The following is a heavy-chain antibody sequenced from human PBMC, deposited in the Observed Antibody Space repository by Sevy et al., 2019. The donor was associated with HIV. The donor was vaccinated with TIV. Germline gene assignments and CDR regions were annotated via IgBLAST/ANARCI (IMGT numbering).Heavy chain of an antibody. D-gene: IGHD3-22*01. V-gene: IGHV1-24*01. CDR3: SETREYYSDSYGYFDY. CDR1: GHTLTDLS. Sequence: ASVKVSCKASGHTLTDLSMHWVRQAPGKGFEWIGRFDPEDGERIYAQKFQGRVTMTEDTSTDTAYMELSSLRSEDTAEYYCSETREYYSDSYGYFDYWGQGTLVTVSS. J-gene: IGHJ4*02. CDR2: FDPEDGER.